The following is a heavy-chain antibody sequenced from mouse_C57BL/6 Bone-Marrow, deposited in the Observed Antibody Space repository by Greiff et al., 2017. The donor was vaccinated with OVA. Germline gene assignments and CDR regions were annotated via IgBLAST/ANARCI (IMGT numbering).Heavy chain of an antibody. J-gene: IGHJ2*01. V-gene: IGHV5-6*01. CDR3: ARGGFLYFDY. CDR2: ISSGGSYT. Sequence: EVQLVESGGDLVKPGGSLKLSCAASGFTFSSYGMSWVRQTPDKRLAWVATISSGGSYTYYPDSVKGRFTISRDNAKNTLYLQMSSLKSEDTAMYYCARGGFLYFDYWGQGTTLTVSS. CDR1: GFTFSSYG.